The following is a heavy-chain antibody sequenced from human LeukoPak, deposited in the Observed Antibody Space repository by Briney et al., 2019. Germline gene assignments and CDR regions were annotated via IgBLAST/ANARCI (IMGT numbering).Heavy chain of an antibody. J-gene: IGHJ5*02. CDR1: GFTFRNYA. CDR2: IWYDGSNK. CDR3: ARDRNRELYLNWFDP. D-gene: IGHD1-14*01. Sequence: GRSLRLSCAASGFTFRNYAMHWVRQAPGKGLEWVAVIWYDGSNKYYADSVKGRFTISRDNSKNTLYLQMNSLRAEDTAVYYCARDRNRELYLNWFDPWGQGTLVTVSS. V-gene: IGHV3-33*08.